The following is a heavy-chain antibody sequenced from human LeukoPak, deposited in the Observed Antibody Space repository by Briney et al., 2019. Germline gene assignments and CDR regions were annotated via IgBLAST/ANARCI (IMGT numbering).Heavy chain of an antibody. D-gene: IGHD4-17*01. CDR3: ARGPTTTSALYYYYYGMDV. J-gene: IGHJ6*02. CDR1: GGSFSGYY. CDR2: INHIGST. V-gene: IGHV4-34*01. Sequence: SETLSLTCAVYGGSFSGYYWSWIRQPPGKGLEWIGEINHIGSTNYNPSLKSRVTISVDTSKDQFSLKLSSVTAADTAVYYCARGPTTTSALYYYYYGMDVWGQGTTVTVSS.